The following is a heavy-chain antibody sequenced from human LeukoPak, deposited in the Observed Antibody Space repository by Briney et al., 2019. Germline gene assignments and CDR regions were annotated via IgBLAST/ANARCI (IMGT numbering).Heavy chain of an antibody. D-gene: IGHD5-18*01. CDR2: INGSGGST. CDR3: ARGWIQLWF. V-gene: IGHV3-23*01. Sequence: GGSLRLSCAASGFIFSSYDMSWVRQARGKGVEWVSAINGSGGSTYYADWVKGRFNISRDNSKNSLYLQMNSLRAEDTAVYYCARGWIQLWFWGQGTLVTVSS. CDR1: GFIFSSYD. J-gene: IGHJ4*02.